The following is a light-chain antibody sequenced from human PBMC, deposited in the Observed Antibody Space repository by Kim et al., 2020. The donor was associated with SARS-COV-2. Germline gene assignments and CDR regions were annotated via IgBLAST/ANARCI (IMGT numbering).Light chain of an antibody. CDR1: QSVSNN. J-gene: IGKJ1*01. V-gene: IGKV3-15*01. CDR3: QQFNNWPLT. Sequence: GSPGEKATLSGRASQSVSNNLAWYQHKRGQAPRLLIYGASPRATGIPARFSASGSGTEFTLTISSLQSEDFAVYYCQQFNNWPLTFDQGTKVDIK. CDR2: GAS.